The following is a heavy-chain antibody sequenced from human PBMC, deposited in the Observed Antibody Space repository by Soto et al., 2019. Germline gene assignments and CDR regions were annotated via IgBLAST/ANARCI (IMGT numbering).Heavy chain of an antibody. CDR1: GFTFRSYV. Sequence: QVQLVESGGGVVQPGTSLRLSCVGSGFTFRSYVIHWVRQAPGKGLEWVALTSYDGSNNFYGDSVKGRFTISRHNSRNTVELQRASLTFEDTALYYCARWGTTGGLDVWGQGTLVSVSS. V-gene: IGHV3-33*05. CDR2: TSYDGSNN. J-gene: IGHJ4*02. D-gene: IGHD3-16*01. CDR3: ARWGTTGGLDV.